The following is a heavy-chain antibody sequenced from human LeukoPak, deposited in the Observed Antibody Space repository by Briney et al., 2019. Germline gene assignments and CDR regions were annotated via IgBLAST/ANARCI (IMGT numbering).Heavy chain of an antibody. D-gene: IGHD3-10*01. CDR1: GYTFTSYY. J-gene: IGHJ5*02. V-gene: IGHV1-46*01. Sequence: ASVKVSCKASGYTFTSYYMHWVRQAPGQGLEWMGIINPSGGSTSYAQKFQGRVTMTRDTSISTAYMELSRLRSDDTAVYYCAREISGSVNWFDPWGQGTLVTVSS. CDR2: INPSGGST. CDR3: AREISGSVNWFDP.